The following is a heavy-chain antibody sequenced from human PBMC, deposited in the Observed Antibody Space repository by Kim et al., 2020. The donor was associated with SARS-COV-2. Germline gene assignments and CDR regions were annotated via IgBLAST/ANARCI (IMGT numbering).Heavy chain of an antibody. D-gene: IGHD3-10*02. V-gene: IGHV1-69*13. CDR3: ARGAFQSYTIGSCSG. CDR2: IIPIFGTA. CDR1: GGTFSSYA. J-gene: IGHJ4*02. Sequence: SVKVSCKASGGTFSSYAISWVRQAPGQGLEWMGGIIPIFGTANYAQKFQGRVTITADESTSTAYMELSSLRSEDTAVYYCARGAFQSYTIGSCSGWGQGTLVTVSS.